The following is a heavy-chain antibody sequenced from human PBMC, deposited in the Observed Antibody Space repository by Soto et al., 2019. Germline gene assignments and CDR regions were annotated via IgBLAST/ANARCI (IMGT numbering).Heavy chain of an antibody. J-gene: IGHJ3*02. CDR3: ATSWDIVLMVYPGPFDI. CDR1: GYTLTELS. D-gene: IGHD2-8*01. Sequence: ASVKVSCKVSGYTLTELSMHCVRQAPGKGLEWMGGFDPEDGETIYAQKFQGRVTMTDDTSTDTAYMELSSLRSEDTAVYYCATSWDIVLMVYPGPFDIWGQGTIVNVSS. CDR2: FDPEDGET. V-gene: IGHV1-24*01.